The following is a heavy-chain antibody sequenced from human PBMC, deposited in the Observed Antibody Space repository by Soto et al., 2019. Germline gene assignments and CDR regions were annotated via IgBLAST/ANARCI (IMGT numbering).Heavy chain of an antibody. D-gene: IGHD3-16*01. CDR1: GFTFSSYS. CDR3: ARDSIYGGVGDDAFDI. CDR2: ISSSSSTI. Sequence: EVQLVESGGGLVQPGGSLRLSCVASGFTFSSYSMNWVRQAPGQGLELVSYISSSSSTIYYADSVKGRFTISRDNAKNALYLQMNSLRAEDTAVYYCARDSIYGGVGDDAFDIWGQGTMVTVSS. J-gene: IGHJ3*02. V-gene: IGHV3-48*01.